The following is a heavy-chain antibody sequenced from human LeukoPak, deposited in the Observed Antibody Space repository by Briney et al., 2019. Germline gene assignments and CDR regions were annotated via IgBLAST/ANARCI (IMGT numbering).Heavy chain of an antibody. CDR2: ISAYNGNT. V-gene: IGHV1-18*04. CDR1: GYTFTSYG. Sequence: GASVKVSCKASGYTFTSYGISWVRQAPGQGLEWMGWISAYNGNTNYAQKLQGRVTMTTDTSTSTAYMELRSLRSDDTAVYYCARDSITMVRGVPRDWGQGTLVTVSS. D-gene: IGHD3-10*01. CDR3: ARDSITMVRGVPRD. J-gene: IGHJ4*02.